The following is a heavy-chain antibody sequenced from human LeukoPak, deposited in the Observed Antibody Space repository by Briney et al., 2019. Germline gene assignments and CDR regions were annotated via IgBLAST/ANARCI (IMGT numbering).Heavy chain of an antibody. Sequence: GGSLRLSRAASGFTFSSYWMHWVRQAPGKGLEWVSAISGSGSTIYYADSVKGRFTISRDNAKNSLYLQMNSLRAEDTAVYYCAELGITMIGGVWGKGTTVTISS. V-gene: IGHV3-48*04. D-gene: IGHD3-10*02. CDR3: AELGITMIGGV. CDR2: ISGSGSTI. CDR1: GFTFSSYW. J-gene: IGHJ6*04.